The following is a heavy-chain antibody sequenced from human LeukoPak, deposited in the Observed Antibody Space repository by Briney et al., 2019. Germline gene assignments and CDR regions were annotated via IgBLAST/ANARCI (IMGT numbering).Heavy chain of an antibody. J-gene: IGHJ5*02. CDR3: AKRSHDSSGYHNWFDP. Sequence: GGSLRLSCAASGFTFSGYSMNWVRQAPGKGLEWVSSISSSSSYIYYADSVKGRFTISRDNAKNSLYLQMNSLRAEDTAVYYCAKRSHDSSGYHNWFDPWGQGTLVTVSS. V-gene: IGHV3-21*04. CDR2: ISSSSSYI. D-gene: IGHD3-22*01. CDR1: GFTFSGYS.